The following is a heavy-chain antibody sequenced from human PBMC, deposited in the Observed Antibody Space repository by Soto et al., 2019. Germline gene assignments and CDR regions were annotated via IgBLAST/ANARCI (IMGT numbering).Heavy chain of an antibody. CDR1: GDSISNYY. J-gene: IGHJ6*02. CDR2: FSYRGST. CDR3: ARDKTGWADV. Sequence: SETLSLTCTVSGDSISNYYWSWIRQPPGKGLEWIGYFSYRGSTNYNPSLKSRVTISVDTSKNQFSLNVSSVTAADTAVYYCARDKTGWADVWGQGTTVTVSS. V-gene: IGHV4-59*01. D-gene: IGHD6-19*01.